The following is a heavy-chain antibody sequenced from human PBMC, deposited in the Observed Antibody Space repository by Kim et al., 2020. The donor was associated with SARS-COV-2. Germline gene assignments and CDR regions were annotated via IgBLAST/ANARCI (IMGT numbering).Heavy chain of an antibody. CDR2: ISYSGRT. CDR3: ARGIFGVVIIPYYYYY. CDR1: GGSISSNDYY. J-gene: IGHJ6*03. D-gene: IGHD3-3*01. Sequence: SETLSLTCTVSGGSISSNDYYWDWIRQPPGKGLDWIGSISYSGRTYYNPSLKSRVTISVDTSKNQISLKLSSVTAADTGVYYCARGIFGVVIIPYYYYY. V-gene: IGHV4-39*01.